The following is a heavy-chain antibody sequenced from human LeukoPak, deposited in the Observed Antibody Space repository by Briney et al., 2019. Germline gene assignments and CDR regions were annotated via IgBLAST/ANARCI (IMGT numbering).Heavy chain of an antibody. CDR3: ARTAARRFDY. D-gene: IGHD6-6*01. J-gene: IGHJ4*02. V-gene: IGHV1-46*01. CDR1: GHTFPSYF. CDR2: INPTGGST. Sequence: ASVKVSCKASGHTFPSYFMHWVRQAPGQGLEWMGIINPTGGSTTYAQKFQGRVTMTRDTSTSTVYMELSSLRSDDTAVYYCARTAARRFDYWGQGTLVTVSS.